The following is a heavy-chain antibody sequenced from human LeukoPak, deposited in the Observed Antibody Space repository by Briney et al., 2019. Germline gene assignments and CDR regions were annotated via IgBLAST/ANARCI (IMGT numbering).Heavy chain of an antibody. V-gene: IGHV1-8*01. CDR2: MNPNSGNT. D-gene: IGHD6-19*01. Sequence: ASVKVSCKASGYTFTSYDINWVRQATGQGLEWMGWMNPNSGNTGYARKFQGRVSKTRNTSISTAYMELSSLRSEDTAVYYCARFGRTVAGASVYYYYMDVWGKGTTVTVSS. J-gene: IGHJ6*03. CDR1: GYTFTSYD. CDR3: ARFGRTVAGASVYYYYMDV.